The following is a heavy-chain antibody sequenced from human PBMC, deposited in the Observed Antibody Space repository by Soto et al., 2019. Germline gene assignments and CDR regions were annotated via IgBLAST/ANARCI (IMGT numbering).Heavy chain of an antibody. CDR3: ANNIGVT. J-gene: IGHJ6*04. Sequence: GGSLRLSCAASGFTFSSYWMSWVRQAPGKGLEWVANIKQDGSEKYYVDSVKGFFNIYRDNAKNSLYLNMHRLSGEDGGVYLCANNIGVTWGKGTRVSVST. D-gene: IGHD5-12*01. CDR1: GFTFSSYW. CDR2: IKQDGSEK. V-gene: IGHV3-7*01.